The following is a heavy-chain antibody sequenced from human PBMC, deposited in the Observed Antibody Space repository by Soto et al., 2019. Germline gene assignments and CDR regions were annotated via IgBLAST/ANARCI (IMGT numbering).Heavy chain of an antibody. CDR1: GFTFRSYA. D-gene: IGHD6-19*01. CDR3: AKCRPTSGWLRTEALEI. CDR2: ISGSGGTT. J-gene: IGHJ3*02. Sequence: EVQLLESGGDLVQPGGSLRLSCAASGFTFRSYAMNWVRQAPGKGLEWVSDISGSGGTTSYADSVKGRFTISRDNSKNMLYLEMNSLRDEDTAVYYCAKCRPTSGWLRTEALEIWGQGTTVTVSS. V-gene: IGHV3-23*01.